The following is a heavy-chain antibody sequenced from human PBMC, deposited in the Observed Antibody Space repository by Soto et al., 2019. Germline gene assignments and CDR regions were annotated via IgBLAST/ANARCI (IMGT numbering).Heavy chain of an antibody. V-gene: IGHV4-31*11. D-gene: IGHD6-6*01. Sequence: QVQLQESGPRLVKPSQTLSLSCAVSGGSIISASYSWNWLRQSPGRGLEWIGHIYSSGSTYYNPSLKSRVSISVDTSNNQFSLKLTSGTAADTAVYFCAREDAARIERWFDAWGQVILVTVSS. CDR2: IYSSGST. J-gene: IGHJ5*02. CDR1: GGSIISASYS. CDR3: AREDAARIERWFDA.